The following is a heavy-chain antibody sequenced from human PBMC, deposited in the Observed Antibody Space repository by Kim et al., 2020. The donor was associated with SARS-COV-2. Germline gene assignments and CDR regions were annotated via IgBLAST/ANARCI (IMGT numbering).Heavy chain of an antibody. V-gene: IGHV4-61*02. CDR3: ARAARIAAAGTGWFDP. CDR2: IYTSGST. CDR1: GGSISSGSYY. J-gene: IGHJ5*02. Sequence: SETLSLTCTVSGGSISSGSYYWSWIRQPAGKGLEWIGRIYTSGSTNYNPSLKSRVTISVDTSKNQFSLKLSSVTAADTAVYYCARAARIAAAGTGWFDPWGQGTLVTVSA. D-gene: IGHD6-13*01.